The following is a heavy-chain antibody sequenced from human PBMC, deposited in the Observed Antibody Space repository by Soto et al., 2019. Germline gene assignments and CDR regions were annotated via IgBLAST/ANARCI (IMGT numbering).Heavy chain of an antibody. J-gene: IGHJ6*02. CDR1: AYTFTSYG. CDR2: ISAYNGNT. CDR3: ASGSMVRGVRNYYYYGMDV. Sequence: SGKVSCKASAYTFTSYGISWVRQAPGQGLEWMGWISAYNGNTNYAQKLQGRVTMTTDTSTSTAYMELRSLRSDDTAVYYCASGSMVRGVRNYYYYGMDVWGQGTTVTVSS. V-gene: IGHV1-18*01. D-gene: IGHD3-10*01.